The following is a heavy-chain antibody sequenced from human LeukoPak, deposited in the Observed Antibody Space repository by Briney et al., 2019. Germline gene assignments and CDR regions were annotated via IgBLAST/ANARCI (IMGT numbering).Heavy chain of an antibody. D-gene: IGHD3-3*01. CDR3: AKGRLGVVIISWFAP. V-gene: IGHV3-23*01. J-gene: IGHJ5*02. CDR2: ISGSGGST. Sequence: GGSLRLSCAASGFTFSSYVMSWVRQAPAKGLEWVSAISGSGGSTYYADSVKGRFTISRDNSKNTLYLQMNSLRVEDTAVYYCAKGRLGVVIISWFAPWGQGTLVTVSS. CDR1: GFTFSSYV.